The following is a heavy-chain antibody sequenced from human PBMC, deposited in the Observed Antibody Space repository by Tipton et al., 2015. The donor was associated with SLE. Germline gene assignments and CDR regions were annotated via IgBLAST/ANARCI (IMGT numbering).Heavy chain of an antibody. D-gene: IGHD4-11*01. V-gene: IGHV4-59*01. CDR3: ASDYSNSDYSYYYMDV. CDR1: GGSISSYY. CDR2: IYYSGST. J-gene: IGHJ6*03. Sequence: LRLSCTVSGGSISSYYWNWFRQPPGKGLEWIGYIYYSGSTNHNPSLKSRVTISVDRSQNQFSLRLSSVSAADTAVYYCASDYSNSDYSYYYMDVWGKGTTVTVSS.